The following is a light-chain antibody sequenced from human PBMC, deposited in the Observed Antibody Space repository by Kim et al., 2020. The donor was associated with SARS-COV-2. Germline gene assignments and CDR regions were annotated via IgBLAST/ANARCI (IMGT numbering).Light chain of an antibody. CDR1: KLGDKY. Sequence: SYELTQPPSVYVSPGQTASITCSGDKLGDKYACWYQQKPGQSPVLVIYQDSKRPSGIPERFSGSNSGNTATLTISGTQAMDEADYYCQAWDSSTAVFGGGTQLTFL. CDR3: QAWDSSTAV. CDR2: QDS. V-gene: IGLV3-1*01. J-gene: IGLJ3*02.